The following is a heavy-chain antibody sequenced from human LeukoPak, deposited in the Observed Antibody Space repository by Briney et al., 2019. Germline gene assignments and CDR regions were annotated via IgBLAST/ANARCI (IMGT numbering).Heavy chain of an antibody. D-gene: IGHD3-10*01. V-gene: IGHV1-2*02. CDR2: INPNSGGT. Sequence: ASVKVSCKASGYTFTGYYMHWVRQAPGQGLEWMGWINPNSGGTNYAQKFQGRVTMTRDTSISTAYMKLSRLRSDDTAVYYCARARFGESDFDYWGQGTLVTVSS. CDR1: GYTFTGYY. J-gene: IGHJ4*02. CDR3: ARARFGESDFDY.